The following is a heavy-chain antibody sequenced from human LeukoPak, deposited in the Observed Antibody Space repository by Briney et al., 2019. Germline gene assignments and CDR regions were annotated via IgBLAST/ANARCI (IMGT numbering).Heavy chain of an antibody. Sequence: GGSLRLSCAASGFTFSSYAMSWVRQAPGKGLEWVSAISGSGGSTYYADSVKGRFTISRDNSKNALYLQMNSLRAEDTAVYYCAKDGGLAAAGTWGYWGQGTLVTVSS. V-gene: IGHV3-23*01. J-gene: IGHJ4*02. CDR1: GFTFSSYA. CDR3: AKDGGLAAAGTWGY. D-gene: IGHD6-13*01. CDR2: ISGSGGST.